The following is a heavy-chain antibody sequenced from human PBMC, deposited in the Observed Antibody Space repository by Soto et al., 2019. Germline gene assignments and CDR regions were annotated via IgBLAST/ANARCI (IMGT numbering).Heavy chain of an antibody. J-gene: IGHJ4*02. D-gene: IGHD3-22*01. CDR1: GGTFSSYA. CDR3: ASLDSSGYYSIDY. V-gene: IGHV1-69*01. Sequence: QVQLVQSGAEVKKPGSSVKVSCKASGGTFSSYAISWVRQAPGQGLEWRGGIIAIFGTAKYAQKFQGRVTITADESTSTAYMELSSLRSEDTAVYYCASLDSSGYYSIDYWGQGTLVTVSS. CDR2: IIAIFGTA.